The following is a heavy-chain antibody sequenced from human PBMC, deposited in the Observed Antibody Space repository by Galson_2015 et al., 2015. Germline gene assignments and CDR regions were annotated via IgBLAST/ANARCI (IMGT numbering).Heavy chain of an antibody. CDR1: GFNFSTYG. V-gene: IGHV3-33*01. CDR2: TWYDGNNK. D-gene: IGHD5-24*01. J-gene: IGHJ4*02. CDR3: ARGGRDGDKGTIAIDY. Sequence: SLRLSCAASGFNFSTYGMHWVRQAPGKGLEWVAVTWYDGNNKYDADSVKGRFTISRDNSNNTLYLQMNSLRAEDTAVYYCARGGRDGDKGTIAIDYWGQGTLVTVSS.